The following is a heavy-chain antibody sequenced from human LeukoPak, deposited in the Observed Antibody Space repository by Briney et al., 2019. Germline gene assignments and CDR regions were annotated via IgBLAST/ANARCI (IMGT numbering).Heavy chain of an antibody. CDR3: ARVKYYGSGSLWSYGMDV. J-gene: IGHJ6*02. CDR2: FYYTGST. D-gene: IGHD3-10*01. V-gene: IGHV4-59*01. Sequence: KPSETLSLTRSVSGGSISSDYWSWIRQPPGKGLEWIGYFYYTGSTNYNPSLKSRVTISVDTSKNQFSLKLSSVTAADTAVYYCARVKYYGSGSLWSYGMDVWGQGTTVTVSS. CDR1: GGSISSDY.